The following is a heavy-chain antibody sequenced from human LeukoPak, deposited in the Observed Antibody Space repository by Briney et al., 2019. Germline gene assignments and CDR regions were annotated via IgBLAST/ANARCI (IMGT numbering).Heavy chain of an antibody. CDR2: ISGSGGST. V-gene: IGHV3-23*01. CDR1: GFTFSSYA. Sequence: GGSLRLSCAASGFTFSSYAVSWVRQTPGKGLEWVSAISGSGGSTYYADSVKGRFTISRDNSKNTLYLQMNSLRAEDTAVYYCAKVKRKEMIVVVITDFDYWGQGTLVTVSS. J-gene: IGHJ4*02. CDR3: AKVKRKEMIVVVITDFDY. D-gene: IGHD3-22*01.